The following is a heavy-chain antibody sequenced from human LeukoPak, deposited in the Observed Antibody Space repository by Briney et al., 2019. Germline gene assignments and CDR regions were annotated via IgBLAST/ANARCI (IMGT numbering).Heavy chain of an antibody. CDR1: GFTFSTYW. CDR3: ARDLVLGSGSYGQ. D-gene: IGHD3-10*01. CDR2: IHGDGTFT. J-gene: IGHJ4*02. Sequence: GGSLRLSCAASGFTFSTYWMHWVCQAPGKGLVWVSRIHGDGTFTTSADSVKGRFTISRDNAQNMVYLQMNSLRVEDTAVYYCARDLVLGSGSYGQWGQGTLVTVSS. V-gene: IGHV3-74*01.